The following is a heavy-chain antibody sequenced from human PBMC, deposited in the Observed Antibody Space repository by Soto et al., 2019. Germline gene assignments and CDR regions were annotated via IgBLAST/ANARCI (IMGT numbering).Heavy chain of an antibody. CDR1: GGTFSSYS. J-gene: IGHJ4*02. D-gene: IGHD6-6*01. Sequence: GASVKVSCKASGGTFSSYSISWVRQAPGQGLEWMGGIIPIFGTANYAQKFQGRVTITADESTSTAYMELSSLRSEDTAVYYCAIEYSSSPPHYPLGYCGQGTLVTVSS. CDR3: AIEYSSSPPHYPLGY. CDR2: IIPIFGTA. V-gene: IGHV1-69*13.